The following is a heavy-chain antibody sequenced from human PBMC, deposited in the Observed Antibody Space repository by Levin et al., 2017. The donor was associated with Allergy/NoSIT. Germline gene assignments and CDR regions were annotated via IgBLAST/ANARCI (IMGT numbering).Heavy chain of an antibody. D-gene: IGHD5-12*01. CDR1: GFTFSNSA. J-gene: IGHJ6*02. CDR3: AKVHGRGYSDYGDHHYGMDA. V-gene: IGHV3-30*04. CDR2: MSYDGSNK. Sequence: LSLTCAASGFTFSNSAIHWVRQAPGKGLEWVAVMSYDGSNKYYAESVQGRFTISRDTSKKMLFLEMSSLRPEDTAVYYCAKVHGRGYSDYGDHHYGMDAWGQGTTVTVSS.